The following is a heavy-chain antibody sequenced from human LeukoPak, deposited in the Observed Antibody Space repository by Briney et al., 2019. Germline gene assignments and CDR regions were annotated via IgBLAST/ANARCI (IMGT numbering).Heavy chain of an antibody. CDR3: ARGQTTVTTNYYYYYMDV. J-gene: IGHJ6*03. V-gene: IGHV4-61*02. D-gene: IGHD4-17*01. Sequence: SETLSLTCTVSGGSISSGSYYWSWIRQPAGKGLEWIGRIYTSGSTNYNPSLKSRVTISVDTSKNQFSLKLSSVTAADTAVYYCARGQTTVTTNYYYYYMDVWGKGTTVTVSS. CDR2: IYTSGST. CDR1: GGSISSGSYY.